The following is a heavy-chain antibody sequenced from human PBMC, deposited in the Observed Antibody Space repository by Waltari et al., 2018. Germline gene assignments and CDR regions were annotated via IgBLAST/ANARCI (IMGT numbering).Heavy chain of an antibody. CDR3: ARGSEDTAMADYYYYGMDV. J-gene: IGHJ6*02. D-gene: IGHD5-18*01. V-gene: IGHV4-34*01. CDR2: INHSGST. CDR1: GGSFSGYY. Sequence: QVQLQQWGAGLLKPSETLSLTCAVYGGSFSGYYWSWIRQPPGKGLEWIGEINHSGSTNYNPSLKSRVTISVDTSKNQFSLKLSSVTAADTAVYYCARGSEDTAMADYYYYGMDVWGQGTTVTVSS.